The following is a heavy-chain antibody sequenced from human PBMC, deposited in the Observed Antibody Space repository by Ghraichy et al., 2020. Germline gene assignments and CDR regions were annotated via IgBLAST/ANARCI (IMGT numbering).Heavy chain of an antibody. J-gene: IGHJ4*02. CDR2: IYVNGDT. Sequence: SQTLSLTCTVDSFSRHYWTWIRQPPGEGLEWLGHIYVNGDTNYNPSVKSRVTITIDTSRNQFSLRLTSVTAADTAVYYCARDTGYTYGYFDFWGQGALVTVSS. V-gene: IGHV4-59*11. D-gene: IGHD5-18*01. CDR3: ARDTGYTYGYFDF. CDR1: DSFSRHY.